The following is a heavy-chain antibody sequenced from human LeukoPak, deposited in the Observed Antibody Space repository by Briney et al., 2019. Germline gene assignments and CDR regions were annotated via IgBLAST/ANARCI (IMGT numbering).Heavy chain of an antibody. J-gene: IGHJ3*01. CDR3: ARDQGTEAFDV. D-gene: IGHD3-10*01. V-gene: IGHV4-34*01. Sequence: SETLSLTCAVYGGSFSGYYWSWIRQPPGKGLEWIGEINHSGSTNYNPSLKSRVTISVDTSKNQFSLKLSSVTAADTAVYYCARDQGTEAFDVWGQGTMVTVSS. CDR1: GGSFSGYY. CDR2: INHSGST.